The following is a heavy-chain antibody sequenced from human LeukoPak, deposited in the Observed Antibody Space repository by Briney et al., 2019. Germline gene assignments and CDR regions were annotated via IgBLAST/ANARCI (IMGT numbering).Heavy chain of an antibody. V-gene: IGHV1-69*04. CDR1: GGTFSSYD. CDR3: ERDVALIFGVFIGYYFDY. Sequence: GASVKVSCKASGGTFSSYDISWVRQAPGQGGEWMGRIIPILGIANYAQKFQGRVTITADKSTSTAYMELRSLRAEDTGVYYCERDVALIFGVFIGYYFDYWGQGTLVTVSS. CDR2: IIPILGIA. D-gene: IGHD3-3*01. J-gene: IGHJ4*02.